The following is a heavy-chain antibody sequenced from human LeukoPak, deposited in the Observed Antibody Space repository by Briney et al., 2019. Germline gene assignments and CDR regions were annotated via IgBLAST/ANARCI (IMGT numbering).Heavy chain of an antibody. D-gene: IGHD6-19*01. J-gene: IGHJ4*02. V-gene: IGHV3-23*01. CDR1: GFALSSYA. Sequence: GGSLRLSCAASGFALSSYAMTWVRQAPGKGLEWVSTISGSDGSTYYADSVKGRFTISRDNSKNTLYLQMNSLRAEDTAVYYCAKGDRYSSGWYSYYFDYWGQGTLVTVSS. CDR2: ISGSDGST. CDR3: AKGDRYSSGWYSYYFDY.